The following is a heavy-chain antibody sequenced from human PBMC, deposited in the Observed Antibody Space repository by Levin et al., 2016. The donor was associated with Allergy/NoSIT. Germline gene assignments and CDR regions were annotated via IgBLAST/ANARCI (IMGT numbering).Heavy chain of an antibody. V-gene: IGHV4-59*01. CDR2: IYYSGST. D-gene: IGHD3-22*01. CDR3: ARASTAYYYDSSGYGMDV. J-gene: IGHJ6*02. CDR1: SGSISSYY. Sequence: SETLSLTCTVSSGSISSYYWSWIRQPPGKGLEWIGYIYYSGSTNYNPSLKSRVTISVDTSKNQFSLKLSSVTAADTAVYYCARASTAYYYDSSGYGMDVRGQGTTVTVSS.